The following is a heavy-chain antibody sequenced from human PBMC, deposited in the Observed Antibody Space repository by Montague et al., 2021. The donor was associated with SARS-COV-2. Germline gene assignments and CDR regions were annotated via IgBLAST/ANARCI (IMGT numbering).Heavy chain of an antibody. CDR2: IYYSGST. J-gene: IGHJ3*02. CDR1: GGSISSYY. D-gene: IGHD2-2*01. Sequence: SETLSLTCTVSGGSISSYYWSWIRQPPGKELEWIGYIYYSGSTNYNPSXXSRVTISVDTSKNQFSLKLSSVTAADTAVYYCARRALGYCSSTSCETAFDIWGQGTMVTVSP. V-gene: IGHV4-59*08. CDR3: ARRALGYCSSTSCETAFDI.